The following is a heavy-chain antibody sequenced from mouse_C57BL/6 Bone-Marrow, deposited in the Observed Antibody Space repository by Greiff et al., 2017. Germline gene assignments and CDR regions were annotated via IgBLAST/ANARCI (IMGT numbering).Heavy chain of an antibody. J-gene: IGHJ3*01. V-gene: IGHV3-6*01. D-gene: IGHD2-5*01. CDR2: ISYDGSN. Sequence: EVKLVESGPGLVKPSQSLSLTCSVTGYSITSGYYWNWIRQFPGNKLAWMGYISYDGSNNYNPSLINRISITRDTTKNQFFLKLNSVTTEDTATYYCARPYYSNSAWCAYWGQGTLGTVSA. CDR1: GYSITSGYY. CDR3: ARPYYSNSAWCAY.